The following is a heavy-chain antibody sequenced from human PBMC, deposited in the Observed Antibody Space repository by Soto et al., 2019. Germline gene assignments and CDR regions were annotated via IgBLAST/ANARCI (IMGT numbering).Heavy chain of an antibody. D-gene: IGHD2-15*01. CDR1: GFTFSSYG. V-gene: IGHV3-30*03. CDR3: AGEEGYCGGGSCFRSDFGL. Sequence: GGSLRLSCAASGFTFSSYGMHWVRQAPGKGLEWVPVISYDGSNKYYADSVKGRFAISRDNAKNSVYLQMNSLRAEDTAVYYCAGEEGYCGGGSCFRSDFGLWGQGTVVTVS. CDR2: ISYDGSNK. J-gene: IGHJ3*01.